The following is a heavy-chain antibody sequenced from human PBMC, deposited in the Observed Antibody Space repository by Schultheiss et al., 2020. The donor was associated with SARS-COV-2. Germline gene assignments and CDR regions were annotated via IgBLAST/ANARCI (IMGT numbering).Heavy chain of an antibody. D-gene: IGHD6-19*01. V-gene: IGHV4-59*08. CDR2: IFYSRSD. Sequence: SETLSLTCTVSGASISSDYWSWIRQSPGKGLEWIGYIFYSRSDNYNPSLESRVTMSVDTSKNQFSLKLTSVTAADTAVYYCAKLYTSGPEFYFDYWGQGTLVTVSS. CDR3: AKLYTSGPEFYFDY. J-gene: IGHJ4*02. CDR1: GASISSDY.